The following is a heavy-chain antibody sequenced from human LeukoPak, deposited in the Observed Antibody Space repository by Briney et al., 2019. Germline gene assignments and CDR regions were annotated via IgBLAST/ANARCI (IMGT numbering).Heavy chain of an antibody. Sequence: GGSLRPSCAASGFTFTSFAMSWVRQAPVKGLEWVSAISTTGGTTYYADSVKGWFTISRDNSKNTLYLQMNSLRAEDTAVYYCAKRERVGTTTGHWGQGTLVTVSS. J-gene: IGHJ4*02. CDR2: ISTTGGTT. D-gene: IGHD1-26*01. V-gene: IGHV3-23*01. CDR1: GFTFTSFA. CDR3: AKRERVGTTTGH.